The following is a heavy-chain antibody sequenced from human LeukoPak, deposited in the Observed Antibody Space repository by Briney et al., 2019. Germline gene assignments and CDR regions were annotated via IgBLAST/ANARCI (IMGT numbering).Heavy chain of an antibody. D-gene: IGHD6-13*01. CDR2: IYYSGST. CDR1: GGSISSYY. V-gene: IGHV4-59*01. Sequence: SETLSLTCTVSGGSISSYYWSWIRQPPGKGLEWIGYIYYSGSTNYNPSLKSRVTISVDTSKNQFSLKLSSVTAADTAVYYCARGYSSSWYAYYYYYYMDVWGKGTTVTVSS. J-gene: IGHJ6*03. CDR3: ARGYSSSWYAYYYYYYMDV.